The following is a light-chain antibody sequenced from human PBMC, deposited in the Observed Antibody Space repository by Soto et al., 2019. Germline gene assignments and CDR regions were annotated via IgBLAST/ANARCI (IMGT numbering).Light chain of an antibody. J-gene: IGKJ4*01. V-gene: IGKV3-20*01. CDR3: QQYAGSPLA. CDR1: QSVSSTY. Sequence: EIVLTQSPGTLSLSPGKRATLSCRASQSVSSTYLAWYQQRPGQAPRLLIYGASSRATGIPDRFSGSGSGTDFTLTISRLEPEDFAVYYCQQYAGSPLAFGGGTKVEIK. CDR2: GAS.